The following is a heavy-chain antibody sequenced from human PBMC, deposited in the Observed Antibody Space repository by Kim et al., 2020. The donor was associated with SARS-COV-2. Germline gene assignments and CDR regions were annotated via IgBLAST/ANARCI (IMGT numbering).Heavy chain of an antibody. CDR1: GFTFSSYS. CDR3: ARNRGGSYYSFAGGMDV. Sequence: GGSLRLSCAASGFTFSSYSMNWVRQAPGKGLEWVSSISSSSSYIYYADSVKGRFTISRDNAKNSLYLQMNSLRAEDTAVYYCARNRGGSYYSFAGGMDVWGQGTTVTVSS. CDR2: ISSSSSYI. J-gene: IGHJ6*02. D-gene: IGHD1-26*01. V-gene: IGHV3-21*01.